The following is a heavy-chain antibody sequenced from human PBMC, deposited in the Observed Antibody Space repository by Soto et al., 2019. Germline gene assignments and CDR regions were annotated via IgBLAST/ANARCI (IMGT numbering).Heavy chain of an antibody. CDR2: TFYRSKWTT. J-gene: IGHJ3*01. CDR1: GDSVSSKSDA. Sequence: PSQTLSLTCAISGDSVSSKSDAWNWIRQSPSGGLEWLGRTFYRSKWTTDYSVSVKSRIIINPDTSKNQFSLQLNSVTPEDTAVYYCARPYGVGAFDFWGQGTMVTVSS. CDR3: ARPYGVGAFDF. D-gene: IGHD3-10*01. V-gene: IGHV6-1*01.